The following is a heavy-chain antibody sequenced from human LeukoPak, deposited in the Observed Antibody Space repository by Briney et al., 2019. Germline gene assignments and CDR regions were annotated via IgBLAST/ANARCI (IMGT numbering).Heavy chain of an antibody. D-gene: IGHD4-17*01. CDR2: IYYSGST. V-gene: IGHV4-39*07. Sequence: SETLSLTCTVSGGSISSSSYYWGWIRQPPGKGLEWIGSIYYSGSTYYNPSLKSRVTISVDTSKNQFSLKLSSVTAADTAVYYCARFLRGDYPSHAFDIWGQGTMVTVSS. CDR3: ARFLRGDYPSHAFDI. CDR1: GGSISSSSYY. J-gene: IGHJ3*02.